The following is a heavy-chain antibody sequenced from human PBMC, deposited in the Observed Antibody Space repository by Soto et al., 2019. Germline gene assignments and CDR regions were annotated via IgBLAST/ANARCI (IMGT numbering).Heavy chain of an antibody. D-gene: IGHD2-15*01. J-gene: IGHJ5*02. CDR3: AREPLCGGRCYVNWFDL. Sequence: ASVKVSCKASGYPFTPYPIHWVRQAPGQGLEWVGWINIGNGGTQYSQRFQDRVTITRDTSATTVYMEMSGLTSEDTAVYYCAREPLCGGRCYVNWFDLWGQGTLVTVSS. V-gene: IGHV1-3*04. CDR1: GYPFTPYP. CDR2: INIGNGGT.